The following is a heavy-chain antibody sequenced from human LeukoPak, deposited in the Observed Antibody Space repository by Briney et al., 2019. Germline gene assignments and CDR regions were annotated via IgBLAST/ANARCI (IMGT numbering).Heavy chain of an antibody. V-gene: IGHV4-34*01. Sequence: ASETLSLTCAVYGGSFSGYYWSWIRQPPGKGLEWIGEINHSGSTNYNPSLKSRVTVSVDTSKNQFSLKLSSVTAADTAVYYCARHRYCSSTSCVFDYWGQGTLVTVSP. CDR1: GGSFSGYY. J-gene: IGHJ4*02. D-gene: IGHD2-2*01. CDR3: ARHRYCSSTSCVFDY. CDR2: INHSGST.